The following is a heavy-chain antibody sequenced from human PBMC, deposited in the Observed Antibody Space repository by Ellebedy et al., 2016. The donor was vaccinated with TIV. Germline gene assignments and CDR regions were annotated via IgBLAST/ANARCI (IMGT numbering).Heavy chain of an antibody. J-gene: IGHJ4*02. D-gene: IGHD3-22*01. V-gene: IGHV3-23*01. CDR3: ASHLSSGYYVY. CDR1: GLTFSTYA. CDR2: IGGAGCGT. Sequence: PGGSLRPSCVASGLTFSTYAMSWVRQAPGKGLEWVSAIGGAGCGTSHADFVKGRFTFSRDNSKNTLYLEMNSLRADDTAVYYCASHLSSGYYVYWGQGTLVTVSS.